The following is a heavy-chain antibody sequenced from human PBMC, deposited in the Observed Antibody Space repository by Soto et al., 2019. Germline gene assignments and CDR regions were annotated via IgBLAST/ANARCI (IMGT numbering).Heavy chain of an antibody. D-gene: IGHD2-15*01. CDR2: IYSGGST. CDR3: ARVVVAAFYYYYYMDV. Sequence: GGSLRLSCAASGFTVSSNYMSWVRQAPGKGLEWVSVIYSGGSTYYADSVKGRFTISRDNSKNTLYLQMNSLGAEDTALYYCARVVVAAFYYYYYMDVWGKGTTVTVSS. J-gene: IGHJ6*03. CDR1: GFTVSSNY. V-gene: IGHV3-66*01.